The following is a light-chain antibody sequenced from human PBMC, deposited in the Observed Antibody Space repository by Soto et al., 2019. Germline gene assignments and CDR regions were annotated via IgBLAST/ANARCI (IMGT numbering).Light chain of an antibody. CDR2: EVS. V-gene: IGLV2-8*01. J-gene: IGLJ2*01. Sequence: QSALTQPPSASGSPGQSVTISCNGTSSDVGGYNFVSWYQQHPGKAPKLMIYEVSERPSGVPDRFSGSKSGNTASLNVSGLQAEDEADYYCSSYAGSNIVVFGGGTKLTVL. CDR3: SSYAGSNIVV. CDR1: SSDVGGYNF.